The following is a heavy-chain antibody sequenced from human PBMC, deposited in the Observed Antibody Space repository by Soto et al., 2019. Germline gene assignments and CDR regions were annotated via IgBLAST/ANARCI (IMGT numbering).Heavy chain of an antibody. V-gene: IGHV3-30-3*01. CDR2: RSYDGSNK. CDR1: GFTFSSYA. Sequence: GGSLRLSCAASGFTFSSYAMHWVRQAPGKGLEWVAVRSYDGSNKYYADSVKGRFTISRDNSKNTLYLQMNSLRAEDTAVYYCARDITGYSYGTGAFDIWGQGTMVTVSS. D-gene: IGHD5-18*01. CDR3: ARDITGYSYGTGAFDI. J-gene: IGHJ3*02.